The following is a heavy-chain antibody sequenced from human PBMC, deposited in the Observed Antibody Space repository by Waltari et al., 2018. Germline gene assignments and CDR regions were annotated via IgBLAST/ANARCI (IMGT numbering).Heavy chain of an antibody. CDR2: VCPGDAYT. J-gene: IGHJ4*02. CDR3: ARGTGGNTYFFDY. CDR1: GYIFSDYW. D-gene: IGHD2-15*01. V-gene: IGHV5-51*01. Sequence: EVQLVQSGAELKEPGESLKITCLGSGYIFSDYWIGWVRQMPGKCLEWVRIVCPGDAYTIHSPPVQGQVTISADTSVNTAYWQLSSLTASDTAIYYCARGTGGNTYFFDYWGPGTLVTVSS.